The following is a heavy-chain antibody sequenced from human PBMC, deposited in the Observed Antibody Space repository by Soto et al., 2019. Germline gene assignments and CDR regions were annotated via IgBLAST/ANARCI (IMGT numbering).Heavy chain of an antibody. CDR3: AKVLRNYGGNPNDY. D-gene: IGHD4-17*01. CDR2: ISGSGGST. J-gene: IGHJ4*02. V-gene: IGHV3-23*01. Sequence: GGSLRLSCVASGFTFSTYAMSWVRQAPGKGLEWVSGISGSGGSTYYADSVKGRFTISRDNSKNTLYLQMNSLRAEDTAVYFCAKVLRNYGGNPNDYWGQGTLVTVSS. CDR1: GFTFSTYA.